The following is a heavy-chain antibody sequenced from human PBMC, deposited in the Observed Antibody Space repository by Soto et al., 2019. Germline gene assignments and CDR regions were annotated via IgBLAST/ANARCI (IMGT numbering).Heavy chain of an antibody. Sequence: PSETLSLTCTVSGGSISGGDYYWSWIRQPPGKGLEWIGYIYYSGSTYYNPSLKSRVTIPVDTSKNQFSLKLSSVTAADTAVYYCARALPTILGGQWLINGGWFDLWGQGTLVTVSS. CDR3: ARALPTILGGQWLINGGWFDL. CDR1: GGSISGGDYY. V-gene: IGHV4-30-4*01. D-gene: IGHD3-3*01. CDR2: IYYSGST. J-gene: IGHJ5*02.